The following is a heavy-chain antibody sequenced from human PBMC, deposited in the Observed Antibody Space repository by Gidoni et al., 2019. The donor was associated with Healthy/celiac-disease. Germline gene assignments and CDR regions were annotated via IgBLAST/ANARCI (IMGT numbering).Heavy chain of an antibody. J-gene: IGHJ4*02. CDR3: AREGAAAGTFDY. V-gene: IGHV3-64*01. CDR2: ISSNGGST. D-gene: IGHD6-13*01. CDR1: GFTFSSYA. Sequence: EVQLVESGGGLVQPGGSLRLSCAASGFTFSSYAMHWVRQAPGKGLEYVSAISSNGGSTYYANSVKGRFTISRDNSKNTLYLQMGSLRAEDMAVYYCAREGAAAGTFDYWGQGTLVTVSS.